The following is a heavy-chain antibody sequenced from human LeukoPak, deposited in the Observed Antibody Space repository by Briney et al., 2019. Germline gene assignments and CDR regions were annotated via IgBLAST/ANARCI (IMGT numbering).Heavy chain of an antibody. J-gene: IGHJ3*02. CDR2: IYSGDNT. D-gene: IGHD3-22*01. CDR3: ARAKMFYYEGGTYYHAFDI. CDR1: GFTVSRYY. Sequence: PGGSLRLSCAVSGFTVSRYYMSWVRQAPGKGLEWVSIIYSGDNTYYADSVKGRFTISRDNSKNTLYLQMNSLRVEDTAVYYCARAKMFYYEGGTYYHAFDIWGQGTMVTVSS. V-gene: IGHV3-66*01.